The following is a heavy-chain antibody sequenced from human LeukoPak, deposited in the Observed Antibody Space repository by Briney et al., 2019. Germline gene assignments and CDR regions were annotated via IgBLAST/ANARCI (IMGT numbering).Heavy chain of an antibody. CDR2: VYYSGTT. D-gene: IGHD4/OR15-4a*01. J-gene: IGHJ6*02. CDR3: AREDPQTRVPEGMDV. Sequence: SETLSLTCTVSGGSISYYYWSWIRQSPGKGLEWIGYVYYSGTTNYNPSLKSRVTISVDTSKNQFSLQLRSVTAADTAVYYCAREDPQTRVPEGMDVWGQGTTITVSS. CDR1: GGSISYYY. V-gene: IGHV4-59*01.